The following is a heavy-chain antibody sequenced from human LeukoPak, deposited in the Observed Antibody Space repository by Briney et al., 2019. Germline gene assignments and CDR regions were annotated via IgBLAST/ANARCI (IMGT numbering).Heavy chain of an antibody. Sequence: PGGSLRLSCVVSGFTFSDYAMSWVRQAPGKGLDWVSVISGSGASTYYADPVRGRFTISRDNSKNTLDLQMNSLRAEDTALYYCAKGSGLWFGETWGQGTLVTVSS. J-gene: IGHJ4*02. CDR2: ISGSGAST. CDR3: AKGSGLWFGET. V-gene: IGHV3-23*01. CDR1: GFTFSDYA. D-gene: IGHD3-10*01.